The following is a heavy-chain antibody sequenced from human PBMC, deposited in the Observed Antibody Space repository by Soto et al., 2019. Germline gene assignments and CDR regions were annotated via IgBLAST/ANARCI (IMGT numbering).Heavy chain of an antibody. CDR1: GFTFGDYA. CDR2: IRSKAYGGTT. J-gene: IGHJ6*03. Sequence: GGSLRLSCTASGFTFGDYAMSWFRQAPGKGLEWVGFIRSKAYGGTTEYAASVKGRFTISRDDSKSIAYLQMNSLKTEDTAVYYCTRDPPDCSGGSCNPYYYYYYMDVWGKGTTVTVSS. D-gene: IGHD2-15*01. V-gene: IGHV3-49*03. CDR3: TRDPPDCSGGSCNPYYYYYYMDV.